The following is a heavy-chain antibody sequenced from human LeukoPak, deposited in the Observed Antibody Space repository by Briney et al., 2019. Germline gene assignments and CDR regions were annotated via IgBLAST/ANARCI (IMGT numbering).Heavy chain of an antibody. Sequence: ASVKVSCKASGYSFVLYGISWVRQAPGEGPEWMGWISGSTGDTNYTQKFQGRVTMTADTSSSTAYMELRSLRSDDTAIYYCARDENYGIFFNVDYWGQGTLVTVSS. CDR3: ARDENYGIFFNVDY. D-gene: IGHD4-17*01. CDR2: ISGSTGDT. V-gene: IGHV1-18*01. J-gene: IGHJ4*02. CDR1: GYSFVLYG.